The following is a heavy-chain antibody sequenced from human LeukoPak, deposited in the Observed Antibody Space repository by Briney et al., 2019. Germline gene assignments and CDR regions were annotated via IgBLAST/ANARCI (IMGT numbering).Heavy chain of an antibody. CDR3: ARAQQLVVYYGMDV. CDR1: GGSISSYY. D-gene: IGHD6-13*01. CDR2: INHSGST. Sequence: SETLSLTCTVSGGSISSYYWSWIRQPPGKGLEWIGEINHSGSTNYNPSLKSRVTISVDTSKNQFSLKLSSVTAADTAVYYCARAQQLVVYYGMDVWGQGTTVTVSS. J-gene: IGHJ6*02. V-gene: IGHV4-34*01.